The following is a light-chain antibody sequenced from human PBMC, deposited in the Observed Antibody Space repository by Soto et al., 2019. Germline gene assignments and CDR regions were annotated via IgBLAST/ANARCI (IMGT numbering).Light chain of an antibody. CDR3: PLYGSSQWT. J-gene: IGKJ1*01. CDR2: GAS. CDR1: QSVSSY. Sequence: EIVLTQSPGTLSLSPGERATLSCRASQSVSSYLAWYQQKPGQAPRLLIYGASNRATGIPDRFSGSGSGTDFTLTISRLEPEDFAVYYCPLYGSSQWTFGQGTKVDIK. V-gene: IGKV3-20*01.